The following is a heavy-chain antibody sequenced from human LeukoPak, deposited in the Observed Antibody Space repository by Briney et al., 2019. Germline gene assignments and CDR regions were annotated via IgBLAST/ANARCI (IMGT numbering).Heavy chain of an antibody. D-gene: IGHD3-10*01. CDR1: GFTFNSYT. Sequence: GGSLRLSCAASGFTFNSYTMNWVRQAPGKGLEWVSSISSTSNYIYYADSVKGRFTISRDNAKNSLYLQMNSLRAEDTAVYYCAKDRPTYYYGSGSFTHFDYWGQGTLVTVSS. V-gene: IGHV3-21*01. CDR3: AKDRPTYYYGSGSFTHFDY. J-gene: IGHJ4*02. CDR2: ISSTSNYI.